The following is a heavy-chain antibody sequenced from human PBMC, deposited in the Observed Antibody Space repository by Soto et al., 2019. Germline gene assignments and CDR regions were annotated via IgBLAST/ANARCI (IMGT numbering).Heavy chain of an antibody. V-gene: IGHV1-69*13. CDR3: ARSLLTMGRGVGGMDV. D-gene: IGHD3-10*01. CDR1: GGTFSSYA. Sequence: ASVKVSCNASGGTFSSYAISWVRQAPGQGLEWMGGIIPIFGTANYAQKFQGRVTITADESTSTAYMELSSLRSEDTAVYYCARSLLTMGRGVGGMDVWGQGTTVTVSS. CDR2: IIPIFGTA. J-gene: IGHJ6*02.